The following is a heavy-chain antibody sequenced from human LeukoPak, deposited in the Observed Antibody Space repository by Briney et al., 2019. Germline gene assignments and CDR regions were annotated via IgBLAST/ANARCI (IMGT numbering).Heavy chain of an antibody. D-gene: IGHD4-17*01. V-gene: IGHV3-30-3*01. CDR1: GFPFSTYV. J-gene: IGHJ3*01. CDR3: VTTTVTTSYAFDV. Sequence: GGSLRLSCAASGFPFSTYVMHWVRQAPGKGLEWMAFISFNGNNKQYRDSLRGRFTISRDNSKNTLFLQMDSLRPEDTAVYYCVTTTVTTSYAFDVWGPGTMVTVSS. CDR2: ISFNGNNK.